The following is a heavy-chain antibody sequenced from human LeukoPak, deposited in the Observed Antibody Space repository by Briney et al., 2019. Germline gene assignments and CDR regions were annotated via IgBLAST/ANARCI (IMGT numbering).Heavy chain of an antibody. CDR2: ISSSGDRT. J-gene: IGHJ4*02. CDR1: GFTFSTYN. CDR3: AKDVDYGDYVVY. D-gene: IGHD4-17*01. Sequence: GGSLRLSCAASGFTFSTYNMNWVRQAPGRGPEWVSAISSSGDRTYYADSVKGRFTISRDNSKNTLYLQMNSLRAEDTAIYYCAKDVDYGDYVVYWGQGTLVTVSS. V-gene: IGHV3-23*01.